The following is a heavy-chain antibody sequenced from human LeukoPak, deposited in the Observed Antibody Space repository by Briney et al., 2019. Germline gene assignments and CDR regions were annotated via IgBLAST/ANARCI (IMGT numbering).Heavy chain of an antibody. Sequence: PGGSLRLSCVTSGFTFSRDAMTWVRQAPGKGLEWVSIITEGGDSTYYADSVKGRFTISRDNSKSTLYLQMNSLRVEDTAVYYCAKASGSGSGSDYFGYWGQGTLVTVSS. CDR1: GFTFSRDA. CDR3: AKASGSGSGSDYFGY. J-gene: IGHJ4*02. V-gene: IGHV3-23*01. D-gene: IGHD3-10*01. CDR2: ITEGGDST.